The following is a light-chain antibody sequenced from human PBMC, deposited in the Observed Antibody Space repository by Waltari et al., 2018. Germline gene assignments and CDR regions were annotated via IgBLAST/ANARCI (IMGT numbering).Light chain of an antibody. CDR3: SSYSSTNTVV. CDR2: DVT. V-gene: IGLV2-14*03. J-gene: IGLJ3*02. CDR1: SSDVGGYNF. Sequence: QSALTQPASVSGSPGQSVTISCTGTSSDVGGYNFVSWYQQHPGRAPKLMIYDVTHRPSGVSTRFSGSKAGDTASLTISGLQAADEAEYYCSSYSSTNTVVFGGGTQLTV.